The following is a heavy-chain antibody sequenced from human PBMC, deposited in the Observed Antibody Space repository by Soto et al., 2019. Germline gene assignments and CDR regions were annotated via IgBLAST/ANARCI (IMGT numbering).Heavy chain of an antibody. CDR1: GYTFNSYD. V-gene: IGHV1-8*01. J-gene: IGHJ6*03. Sequence: QVQLVQSGAEVKKPGASVKVSCKASGYTFNSYDIPWVRQAAGHGLEWMGWMNPNTGNTGYAQKFQGRITMPRNTSISTAYMDLSSLSSEDTAVYFSDRAYGAEYMDVWGKGTTVSVSS. D-gene: IGHD4-17*01. CDR3: DRAYGAEYMDV. CDR2: MNPNTGNT.